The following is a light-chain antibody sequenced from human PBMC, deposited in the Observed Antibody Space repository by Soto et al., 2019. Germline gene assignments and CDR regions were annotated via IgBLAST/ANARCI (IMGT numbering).Light chain of an antibody. CDR1: QSVSSSY. V-gene: IGKV3-20*01. J-gene: IGKJ5*01. CDR2: GAS. CDR3: QQYNNWPIT. Sequence: EIVLTQSPGTLSFSPGERATLSCRSSQSVSSSYLAWYQQKPGQPPRLLIYGASSRATGIPDRFSGSGSGTDFTLTISRLEPEDFAVYYCQQYNNWPITFGQGTRLEIK.